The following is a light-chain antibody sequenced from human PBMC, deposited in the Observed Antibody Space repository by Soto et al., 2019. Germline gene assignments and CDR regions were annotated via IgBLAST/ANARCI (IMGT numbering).Light chain of an antibody. V-gene: IGKV1-33*01. Sequence: DIQMTQSASSLSASVGERVTITCQASQVISNYLNWYQQKPGKAPKLLIYDISTLEIGVPSRFSGSGSGTDFTFTITGLQPEDIATYYCQQYENLPYTFGQGTKLEI. CDR2: DIS. J-gene: IGKJ2*01. CDR3: QQYENLPYT. CDR1: QVISNY.